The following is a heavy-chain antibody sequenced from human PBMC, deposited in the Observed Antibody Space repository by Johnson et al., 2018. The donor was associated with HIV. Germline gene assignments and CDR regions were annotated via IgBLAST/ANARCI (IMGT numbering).Heavy chain of an antibody. Sequence: VQLVESGGGLVQPGGSLRLSCAASGFTFSSYWMGWVRQAPGKGLEWVANIKQDGSEKYYVDSVKGRFTISRDNAKNSLYLQVNSLRAEDTAVYYCASVGSSGFFSAFDIWGQGTMVTVSS. CDR3: ASVGSSGFFSAFDI. V-gene: IGHV3-7*01. D-gene: IGHD6-19*01. J-gene: IGHJ3*02. CDR1: GFTFSSYW. CDR2: IKQDGSEK.